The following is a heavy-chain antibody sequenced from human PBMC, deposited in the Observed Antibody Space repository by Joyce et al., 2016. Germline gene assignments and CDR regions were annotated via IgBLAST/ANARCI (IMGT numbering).Heavy chain of an antibody. CDR3: ARDRANYGYFDL. CDR1: GFTFSTYS. J-gene: IGHJ2*01. V-gene: IGHV3-48*04. CDR2: IRSTGGLT. D-gene: IGHD3-16*01. Sequence: EVQLVDSGGGLVQPGGSLGLSCAAPGFTFSTYSMNWGRQAPGQGLEWISYIRSTGGLTFYADSVKGRFTISRDNAKNLLFLQMNSLRAEDTAVYYCARDRANYGYFDLWGRGTLVTVSS.